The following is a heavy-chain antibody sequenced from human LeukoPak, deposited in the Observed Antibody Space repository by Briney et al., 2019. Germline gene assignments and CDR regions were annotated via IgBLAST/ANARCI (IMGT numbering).Heavy chain of an antibody. CDR1: GYSFSDFY. D-gene: IGHD2-15*01. Sequence: GASVKVSCKASGYSFSDFYFYWVRQAPGQGLESMGWIYPKTGATKSTQKFQGRVTLTRDTSISTAYMELSRLRSDDTAVYYCARSDSDFDYWGQGTLVTVSS. J-gene: IGHJ4*02. V-gene: IGHV1-2*02. CDR3: ARSDSDFDY. CDR2: IYPKTGAT.